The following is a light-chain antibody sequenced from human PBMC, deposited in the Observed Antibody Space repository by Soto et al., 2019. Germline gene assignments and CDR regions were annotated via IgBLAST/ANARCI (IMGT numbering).Light chain of an antibody. CDR1: SSDVGGYDY. CDR3: SSYTDSSTLVI. CDR2: GVN. V-gene: IGLV2-14*01. J-gene: IGLJ2*01. Sequence: QSALTQPASVSGTPGQTITVSCTGTSSDVGGYDYVSWYQHHPGKAPKLMIYGVNHRPSGVSDRFSGSKSGNTASLTISGLQADDEADYYCSSYTDSSTLVIFGGGTKLTVL.